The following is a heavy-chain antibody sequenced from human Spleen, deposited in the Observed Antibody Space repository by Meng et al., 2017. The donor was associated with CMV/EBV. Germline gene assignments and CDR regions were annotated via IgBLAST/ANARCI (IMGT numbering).Heavy chain of an antibody. CDR2: ISSSDSSI. CDR3: ARGDDFWSAYFDY. Sequence: GESLKISCATSGFTLSDHEMNWVRQAPGKGLEWVSYISSSDSSIYYTDSVKGRFTISRDNAKNSLYLQMNSLRAEDTAIYYCARGDDFWSAYFDYWGQGTLVTVSS. V-gene: IGHV3-48*03. J-gene: IGHJ4*02. CDR1: GFTLSDHE. D-gene: IGHD3-3*01.